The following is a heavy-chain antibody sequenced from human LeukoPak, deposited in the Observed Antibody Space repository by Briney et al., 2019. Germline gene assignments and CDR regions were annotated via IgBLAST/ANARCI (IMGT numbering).Heavy chain of an antibody. CDR2: IVVGSGNT. J-gene: IGHJ6*02. V-gene: IGHV1-58*02. Sequence: SVKVSCKASGFTFTSSAMQWVRQARGQRLEWLGWIVVGSGNTNYAQKFQERVTITRDMSTSTAYMELSSLRSEDTAVYYCAAGSYYGSGSSRYYYYYGMDVWGQGTTVTVSS. CDR1: GFTFTSSA. D-gene: IGHD3-10*01. CDR3: AAGSYYGSGSSRYYYYYGMDV.